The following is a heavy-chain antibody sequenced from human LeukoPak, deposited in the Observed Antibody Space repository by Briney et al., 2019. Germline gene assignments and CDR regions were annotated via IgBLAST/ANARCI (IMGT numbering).Heavy chain of an antibody. CDR1: GFTFSSYG. CDR3: AKDQDIVVVPAAMLTNWFDP. V-gene: IGHV3-30*18. J-gene: IGHJ5*02. D-gene: IGHD2-2*01. CDR2: ISYDGSNK. Sequence: GRSLRLSCAASGFTFSSYGMHWVRQAPGKGLEWVAVISYDGSNKYHADSVKGRFTISRDNSKNTLYLQMNSLRAEDTAVYYCAKDQDIVVVPAAMLTNWFDPWGQGTLVTVSS.